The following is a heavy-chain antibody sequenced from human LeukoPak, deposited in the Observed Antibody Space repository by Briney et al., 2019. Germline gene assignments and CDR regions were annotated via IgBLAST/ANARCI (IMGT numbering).Heavy chain of an antibody. D-gene: IGHD6-19*01. J-gene: IGHJ4*02. Sequence: ASVTVSCKASGYTFTSYYMHWVRQAPGQGLEWMGIINPSGGSTSYAQKFQGRVTMTRDTSTSTVYMELSRLRSEDTAVYYCARDPQWLVFDYWGQGTLVTVSS. CDR2: INPSGGST. CDR1: GYTFTSYY. V-gene: IGHV1-46*01. CDR3: ARDPQWLVFDY.